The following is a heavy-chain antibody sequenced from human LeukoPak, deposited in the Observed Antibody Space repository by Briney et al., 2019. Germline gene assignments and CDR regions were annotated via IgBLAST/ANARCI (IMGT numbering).Heavy chain of an antibody. CDR2: TSGGGGAT. CDR1: GFTFSSYA. CDR3: GRQVGSCSEGSCYVPY. V-gene: IGHV3-23*01. D-gene: IGHD2-15*01. J-gene: IGHJ4*02. Sequence: PGGSLRLSCAASGFTFSSYAMTWVRQAPRKGLEWVSSTSGGGGATYYADSVEGRFTISRDNSKNTLYLQMNSLRAEDTAVYFCGRQVGSCSEGSCYVPYWGQGTLVTVSS.